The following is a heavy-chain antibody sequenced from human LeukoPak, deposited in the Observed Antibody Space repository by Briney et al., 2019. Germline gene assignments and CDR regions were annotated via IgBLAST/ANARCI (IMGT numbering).Heavy chain of an antibody. J-gene: IGHJ3*02. Sequence: ASVKVSCKASGYTFTSYGISWVRQAPGQGLEWMGWISAYNGNTNYAQKLQGRVTVTTDTSTSTAYMELRSLRSDDTAVYYCARVGRTTGTTRSAFDIWGQGTMVTVSS. CDR2: ISAYNGNT. CDR3: ARVGRTTGTTRSAFDI. D-gene: IGHD1-1*01. V-gene: IGHV1-18*04. CDR1: GYTFTSYG.